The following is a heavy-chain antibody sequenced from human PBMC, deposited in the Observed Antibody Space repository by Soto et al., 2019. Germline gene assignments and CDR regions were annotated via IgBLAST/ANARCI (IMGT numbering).Heavy chain of an antibody. CDR1: GLSLSLLLVG. J-gene: IGHJ6*02. V-gene: IGHV2-5*02. Sequence: SRPTRVRPTQTPTLPCTFSGLSLSLLLVGVSWIRQPPGKALEWLALIYWDDDKRYSPSLKSRLTITKDTSKNQVVLTMTNMDPVDTATYYCAHSGWFAGMDVWGQGT. CDR2: IYWDDDK. D-gene: IGHD3-10*01. CDR3: AHSGWFAGMDV.